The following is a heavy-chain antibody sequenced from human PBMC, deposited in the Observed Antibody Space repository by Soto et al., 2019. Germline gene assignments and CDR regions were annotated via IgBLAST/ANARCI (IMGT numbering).Heavy chain of an antibody. V-gene: IGHV1-46*01. Sequence: QVQLVQSGADVKEPGASVKVSCKASGYTFSDYYVQWVRQAPGQGLEWVAMINPADGTTRYAQMFQGRVTLARDTSTSTVYVEMSSLGSEDTAFYYCARDRPHAWLDPWGQGTLVTVSS. CDR1: GYTFSDYY. CDR3: ARDRPHAWLDP. CDR2: INPADGTT. J-gene: IGHJ5*02.